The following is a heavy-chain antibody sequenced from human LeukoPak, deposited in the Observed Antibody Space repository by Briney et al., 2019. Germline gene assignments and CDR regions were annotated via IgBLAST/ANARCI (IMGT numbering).Heavy chain of an antibody. CDR3: AKDIGSSRSGMDV. V-gene: IGHV3-9*01. CDR1: GFTFDDYA. CDR2: ISWNSGSI. D-gene: IGHD6-13*01. Sequence: GGSLRLSCAASGFTFDDYAMHWDRQAPGKGLEWVSGISWNSGSIGYADSVKGRFTISRDNAKNSLYLQMNSLRAEDTALYYCAKDIGSSRSGMDVWGQGTTVTVSS. J-gene: IGHJ6*02.